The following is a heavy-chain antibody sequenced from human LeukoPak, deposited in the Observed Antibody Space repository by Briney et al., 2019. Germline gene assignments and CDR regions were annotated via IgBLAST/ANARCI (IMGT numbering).Heavy chain of an antibody. Sequence: ASVKVSCKASGYTFTSYGISWVRQAPGQGLEWMGWISAYNGNTNYAQKLQGRVTMTTDTSTSTAYMELRSLRSDDTAVYYCARMRYYYDSSGYPSDYWGQGTLATVSS. V-gene: IGHV1-18*01. CDR2: ISAYNGNT. CDR3: ARMRYYYDSSGYPSDY. J-gene: IGHJ4*02. CDR1: GYTFTSYG. D-gene: IGHD3-22*01.